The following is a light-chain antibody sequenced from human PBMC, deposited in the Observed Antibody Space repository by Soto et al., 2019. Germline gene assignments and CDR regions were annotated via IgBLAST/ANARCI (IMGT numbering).Light chain of an antibody. V-gene: IGKV3-15*01. Sequence: EIVMTQSPATLSVSPGERATLSCSASQTISSNLAWYQQKPGQSPRLLIHGASTRATGVPARFSGSGYGTDFTLTISSLQSEDFAVYYCQQYHNWPPQYTFGQGTKLQIK. CDR3: QQYHNWPPQYT. J-gene: IGKJ2*01. CDR2: GAS. CDR1: QTISSN.